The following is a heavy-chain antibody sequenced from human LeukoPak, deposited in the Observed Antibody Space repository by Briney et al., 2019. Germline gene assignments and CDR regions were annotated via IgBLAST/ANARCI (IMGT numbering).Heavy chain of an antibody. CDR2: IIPILGIA. CDR3: AKVGSGWYQIDY. CDR1: GGTFSSYT. Sequence: GSSVKVSCKASGGTFSSYTISWVRQAPGQGLEWMGRIIPILGIANYAQKFQGRVAITADKSTSTAYMELSSLRSEDTAVYYCAKVGSGWYQIDYWGQGTLVTVSS. V-gene: IGHV1-69*02. D-gene: IGHD6-19*01. J-gene: IGHJ4*02.